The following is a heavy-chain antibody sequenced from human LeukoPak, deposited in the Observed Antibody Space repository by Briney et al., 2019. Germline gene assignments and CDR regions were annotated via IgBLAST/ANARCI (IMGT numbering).Heavy chain of an antibody. CDR2: ISWNSGSI. D-gene: IGHD2/OR15-2a*01. J-gene: IGHJ4*02. CDR3: ARPHYVHDDLYY. Sequence: PGGSLRLSRAASGFTFDDYAMHWVRQAPGKGLEWVSGISWNSGSIGYADSVKGRFTISRDNAKNSLYLQMNSLRAEDTAVYYCARPHYVHDDLYYWGQGTLVSVSS. V-gene: IGHV3-9*01. CDR1: GFTFDDYA.